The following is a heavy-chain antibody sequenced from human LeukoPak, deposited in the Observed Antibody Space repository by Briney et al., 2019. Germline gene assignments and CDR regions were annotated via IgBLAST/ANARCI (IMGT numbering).Heavy chain of an antibody. V-gene: IGHV3-23*01. CDR3: GKIAAVGYFDY. CDR2: ISGSADIT. Sequence: GGSLRLSRAASGFTFSSYAMSWVRQSPGQGLEWVSVISGSADITTYADSVKGRFTISRDNSKNTLYLQMNSLRAEDTAVYYCGKIAAVGYFDYWGQGTLVTVSS. J-gene: IGHJ4*02. D-gene: IGHD6-13*01. CDR1: GFTFSSYA.